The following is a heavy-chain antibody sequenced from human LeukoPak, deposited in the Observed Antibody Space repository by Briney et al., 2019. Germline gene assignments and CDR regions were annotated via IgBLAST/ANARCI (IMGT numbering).Heavy chain of an antibody. CDR3: ARSTRRQNDAFDI. CDR2: ISERSSYI. V-gene: IGHV3-21*01. CDR1: GFTFSSYS. J-gene: IGHJ3*02. Sequence: PEGSLRLSCAASGFTFSSYSVNWVRQAPGKGLEWVSSISERSSYIYYADSMKGRFTISRDNAKNSLYLQMNSLRAEDTAVYYCARSTRRQNDAFDIWGQGTVVTVSS.